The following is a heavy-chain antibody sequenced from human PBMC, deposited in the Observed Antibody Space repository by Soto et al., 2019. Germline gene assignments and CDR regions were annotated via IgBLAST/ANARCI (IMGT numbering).Heavy chain of an antibody. CDR1: GFTFSSYS. CDR2: ISSSSSTI. Sequence: GGSLRLSCAASGFTFSSYSMNWVRQAPGKGLEWASYISSSSSTIYYADSVKGRFTISRDNAKNSLYLQMNSLRDEDTAVYYCARDEALRYFDWLTHYYYYGMDVWGQGTTVTVSS. CDR3: ARDEALRYFDWLTHYYYYGMDV. D-gene: IGHD3-9*01. J-gene: IGHJ6*02. V-gene: IGHV3-48*02.